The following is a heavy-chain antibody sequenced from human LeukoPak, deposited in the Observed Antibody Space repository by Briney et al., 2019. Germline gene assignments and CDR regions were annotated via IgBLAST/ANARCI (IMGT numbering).Heavy chain of an antibody. CDR3: ARTFRYTVSSAGNYYTMDV. J-gene: IGHJ6*02. V-gene: IGHV2-70*17. CDR2: IDWDDDK. CDR1: GFSLRTSGMC. D-gene: IGHD5/OR15-5a*01. Sequence: SGPALVEDTQTLTLTCTFSGFSLRTSGMCVSWIRQTPGKALEWLARIDWDDDKFYSTSLKTRLSIFKDTSKNQVVLAMTNMDPVDTATYYCARTFRYTVSSAGNYYTMDVWGQGTTVTVSS.